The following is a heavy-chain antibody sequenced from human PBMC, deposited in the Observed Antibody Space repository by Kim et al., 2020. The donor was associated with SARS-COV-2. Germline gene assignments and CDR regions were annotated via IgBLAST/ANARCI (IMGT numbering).Heavy chain of an antibody. CDR2: ISGSGGST. Sequence: GGSLRLSCAASGFTFSSYAISWVRQAPGKGLEWVSAISGSGGSTYYADSVKGRFTISRDNSKNTLYLQMNSLRAEDTAVYYCAKAGRYCSGGSCRSYGRYYFDYWGQGTLVTVSS. D-gene: IGHD2-15*01. V-gene: IGHV3-23*01. CDR3: AKAGRYCSGGSCRSYGRYYFDY. J-gene: IGHJ4*02. CDR1: GFTFSSYA.